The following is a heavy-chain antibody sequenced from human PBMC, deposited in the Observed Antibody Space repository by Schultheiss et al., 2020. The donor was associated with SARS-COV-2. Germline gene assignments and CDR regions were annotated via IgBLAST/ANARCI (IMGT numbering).Heavy chain of an antibody. J-gene: IGHJ5*02. CDR2: VTSKIDGETT. Sequence: GGSLRLSCAASGFTFSNAWMNWVRQAPGKGLEWVGRVTSKIDGETTDYAAPVKGRFTISRDDSKDTLYLQMNSLKTEDTAVYYCIPGFDPWGQGTLVTVSS. V-gene: IGHV3-15*01. CDR1: GFTFSNAW. CDR3: IPGFDP.